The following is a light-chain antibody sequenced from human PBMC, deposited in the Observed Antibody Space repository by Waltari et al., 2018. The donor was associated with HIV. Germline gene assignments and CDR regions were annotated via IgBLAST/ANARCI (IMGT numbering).Light chain of an antibody. CDR3: ASWDDSLSGLV. CDR1: LYNLGVTC. J-gene: IGLJ2*01. CDR2: RNN. Sequence: SVLPQPPSASGSPGPRVTISCSASLYNLGVTCASWYQHLPGTPPKLLIQRNNPRPSGVPDRFSGSKSGTSASLAISGLRSEDEADYYCASWDDSLSGLVFGGGTKLTVL. V-gene: IGLV1-47*01.